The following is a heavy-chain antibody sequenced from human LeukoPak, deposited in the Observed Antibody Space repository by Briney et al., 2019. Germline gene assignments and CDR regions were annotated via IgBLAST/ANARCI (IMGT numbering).Heavy chain of an antibody. J-gene: IGHJ4*02. CDR1: GFTFSSYS. CDR2: INSDGSST. CDR3: ARAGGLYYDSSGAFDY. Sequence: PGGSLRLSCAASGFTFSSYSMNWVRQAPGKGLVWVSRINSDGSSTSYADSVKGRFTISRDNAKNTLYLQMNSLRAEDTAVYYCARAGGLYYDSSGAFDYXGQGTLVTVSX. D-gene: IGHD3-22*01. V-gene: IGHV3-74*01.